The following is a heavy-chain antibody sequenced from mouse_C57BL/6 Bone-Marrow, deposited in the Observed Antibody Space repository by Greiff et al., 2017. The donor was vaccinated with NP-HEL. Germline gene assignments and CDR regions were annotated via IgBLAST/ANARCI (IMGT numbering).Heavy chain of an antibody. V-gene: IGHV5-17*01. Sequence: EVKLMESGGGLVKPGGSLKLSCAASGFTFSDYGMHWVRQAPEKGLEWVAYISSGSSTIYYADTVKGRFTISRDNAKNTLFLQMTSLRSEDTAMYYCARRDGYDDPFYAMDYWGQGTSVTVSS. CDR1: GFTFSDYG. CDR2: ISSGSSTI. CDR3: ARRDGYDDPFYAMDY. D-gene: IGHD2-2*01. J-gene: IGHJ4*01.